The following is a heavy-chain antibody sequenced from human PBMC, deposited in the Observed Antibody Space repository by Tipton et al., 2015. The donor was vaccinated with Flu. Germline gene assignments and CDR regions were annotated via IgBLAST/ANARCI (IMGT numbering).Heavy chain of an antibody. J-gene: IGHJ6*02. CDR1: GGSFSGYY. V-gene: IGHV4-34*01. Sequence: GLVKPSETLSLTCAVYGGSFSGYYWSWIRQPPGKGLEWIGEINHSGSTNYNPSLKSRVTISVDTSKNQFSLKLSSVTAADTAVYYCASPRGGATNDIYYYYYGMDVWGQGTTVTVSS. CDR3: ASPRGGATNDIYYYYYGMDV. D-gene: IGHD5-24*01. CDR2: INHSGST.